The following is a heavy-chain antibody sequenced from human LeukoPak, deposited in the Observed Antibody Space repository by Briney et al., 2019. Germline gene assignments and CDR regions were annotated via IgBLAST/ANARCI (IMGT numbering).Heavy chain of an antibody. V-gene: IGHV3-48*02. CDR1: GFTFSSYA. J-gene: IGHJ4*02. D-gene: IGHD3-22*01. Sequence: GGSLRLSCAASGFTFSSYAMSWVRQAPGKGLEWLSYISATSDTIYYADSVKGRFTISRDNAKNSLYLQMNSLRDEDTAVYYCARDYYNTSGYYWGAYWGQGTLVTVSS. CDR3: ARDYYNTSGYYWGAY. CDR2: ISATSDTI.